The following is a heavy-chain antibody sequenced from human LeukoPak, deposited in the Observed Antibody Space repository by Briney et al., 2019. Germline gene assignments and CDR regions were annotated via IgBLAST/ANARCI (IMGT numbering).Heavy chain of an antibody. J-gene: IGHJ4*02. CDR2: ISGSGDST. D-gene: IGHD6-13*01. Sequence: GGSLRLSCAASGFTFSNYAMSWVRQAPGKGLEWVSAISGSGDSTYYGDSVKGRFTISRDNSKNTLYLQMNSLRAEDTAVYYCAKTRPLDSSSWSHGDYWGQGTLVTVSS. CDR3: AKTRPLDSSSWSHGDY. V-gene: IGHV3-23*01. CDR1: GFTFSNYA.